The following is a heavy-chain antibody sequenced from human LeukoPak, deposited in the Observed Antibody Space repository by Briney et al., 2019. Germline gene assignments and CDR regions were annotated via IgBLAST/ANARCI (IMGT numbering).Heavy chain of an antibody. D-gene: IGHD6-13*01. J-gene: IGHJ4*02. Sequence: GGSLRLSCAASGFTFSSYAMSWVRQAPGKGLEWVSAISGRGGSTYYADSVKGRFTISRDNAKNSLYLQMSSLGAEDTAVYYCTRDVGAAGYWGQGTLVTVSS. CDR2: ISGRGGST. V-gene: IGHV3-23*01. CDR1: GFTFSSYA. CDR3: TRDVGAAGY.